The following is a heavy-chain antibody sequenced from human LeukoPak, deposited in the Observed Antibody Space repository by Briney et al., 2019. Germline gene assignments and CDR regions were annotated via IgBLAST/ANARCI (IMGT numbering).Heavy chain of an antibody. Sequence: SETLSLTCSVSGGSITRSQYYWGWVRQPPGKGLEWIGSVYYTGSTYYTPSLRSRVSMSVDTSKHQFSLRLTSVTAADTAMYYCAWALVAPAPPLFNIWGQGTIVTVSS. J-gene: IGHJ3*02. D-gene: IGHD2-2*01. CDR2: VYYTGST. CDR1: GGSITRSQYY. CDR3: AWALVAPAPPLFNI. V-gene: IGHV4-39*01.